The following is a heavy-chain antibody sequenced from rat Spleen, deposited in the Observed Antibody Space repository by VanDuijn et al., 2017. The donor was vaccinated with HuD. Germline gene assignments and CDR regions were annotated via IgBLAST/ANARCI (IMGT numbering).Heavy chain of an antibody. D-gene: IGHD1-1*01. CDR2: VRNKANGYTT. J-gene: IGHJ1*01. V-gene: IGHV7-7*01. Sequence: EVKLLESGGGLVQPGGSMRLSCAASGFTFTDFYMNWIRQPAGRAPEWLGFVRNKANGYTTEYNPSVKGRFTISRDDAKSTLYLQMDSLRSEDTAFYYCARGYSGSHWYFDFWGPGTMVTVSS. CDR1: GFTFTDFY. CDR3: ARGYSGSHWYFDF.